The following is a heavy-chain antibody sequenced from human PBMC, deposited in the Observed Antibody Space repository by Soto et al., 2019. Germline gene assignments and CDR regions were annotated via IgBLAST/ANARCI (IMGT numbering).Heavy chain of an antibody. CDR2: IYPDSGDT. D-gene: IGHD1-1*01. CDR3: VRAETFYPGNTFDY. Sequence: QVQLVQSGAEVKMPGASVKVSCKASGYSFTGYYLHWVRQAPGQGLEWMGWIYPDSGDTNYAPKFRGWVTMTRDTSIRTAYMELSGLKSDDTAVYFCVRAETFYPGNTFDYWGQGALVTVSS. CDR1: GYSFTGYY. J-gene: IGHJ4*02. V-gene: IGHV1-2*04.